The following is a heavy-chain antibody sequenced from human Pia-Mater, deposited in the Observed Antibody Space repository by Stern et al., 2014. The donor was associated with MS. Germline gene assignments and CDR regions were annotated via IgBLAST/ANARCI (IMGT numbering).Heavy chain of an antibody. CDR2: ISWDGCST. V-gene: IGHV3-43*01. CDR1: GFTFDDYT. D-gene: IGHD3-22*01. J-gene: IGHJ4*02. Sequence: VQLVESGGVVVQPGGSLRLSCAASGFTFDDYTMHWVRQAPGKGLEWVSLISWDGCSTYYADSVQGRFTISRENSKNSLYLQMNSLRTEDTALYYCAKPITMIVVAESSYFDYWGQGTLVTVSS. CDR3: AKPITMIVVAESSYFDY.